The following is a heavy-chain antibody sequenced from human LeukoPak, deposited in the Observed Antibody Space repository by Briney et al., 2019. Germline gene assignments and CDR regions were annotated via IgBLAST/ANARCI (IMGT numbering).Heavy chain of an antibody. V-gene: IGHV1-69*13. CDR3: ARFCYDSSGYYCY. CDR2: IIPVFNTA. D-gene: IGHD3-22*01. J-gene: IGHJ4*02. Sequence: SVKVSCKASGGTFSSYAISWVRQAPGQGLEWMGGIIPVFNTADQAQKFQDRVTITADESTSTAYMELSSLRSEDTAVYYCARFCYDSSGYYCYWGQGTLVTVSS. CDR1: GGTFSSYA.